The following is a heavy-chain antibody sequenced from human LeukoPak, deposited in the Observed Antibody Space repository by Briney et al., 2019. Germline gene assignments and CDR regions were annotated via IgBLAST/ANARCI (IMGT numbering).Heavy chain of an antibody. CDR1: GFTVSSNY. V-gene: IGHV3-33*08. Sequence: GGSLRLSCAASGFTVSSNYMSWVRQAPGKGLEWVALIWHDGSNKYYGDSVKDRFTISRDNSKNTLYLQMDSLRDEDTAVYYCARDRGYTYGHPLDYWGQGTLVTVSS. J-gene: IGHJ4*02. CDR3: ARDRGYTYGHPLDY. D-gene: IGHD5-18*01. CDR2: IWHDGSNK.